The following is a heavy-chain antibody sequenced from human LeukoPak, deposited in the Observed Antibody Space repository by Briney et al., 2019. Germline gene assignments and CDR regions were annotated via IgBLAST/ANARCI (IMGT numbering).Heavy chain of an antibody. CDR2: IYYNGNT. V-gene: IGHV4-59*01. D-gene: IGHD1-26*01. Sequence: PSETLSLTCTVSGGSISRYYWSWIRRPPGKGLEWIGYIYYNGNTNYSPSLKSRVTMSVDTSKNLFSLKVSSVTAADTAVYYCARGRSNYYGMDVWGQGTTVTVSS. CDR1: GGSISRYY. J-gene: IGHJ6*02. CDR3: ARGRSNYYGMDV.